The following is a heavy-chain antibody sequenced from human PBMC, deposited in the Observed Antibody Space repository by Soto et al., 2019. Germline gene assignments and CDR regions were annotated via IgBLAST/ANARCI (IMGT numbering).Heavy chain of an antibody. Sequence: ASVKVSCKASGYIFINYSIHWVRQAPGQRLEWMGWINAGKGDTIYSQKFQDRITINRDTSASTAYMELGRLRPEDMAVYYCARSHMNRGVIGAIDPWGQGTLVTVSS. CDR3: ARSHMNRGVIGAIDP. V-gene: IGHV1-3*01. J-gene: IGHJ5*02. CDR1: GYIFINYS. CDR2: INAGKGDT. D-gene: IGHD3-10*01.